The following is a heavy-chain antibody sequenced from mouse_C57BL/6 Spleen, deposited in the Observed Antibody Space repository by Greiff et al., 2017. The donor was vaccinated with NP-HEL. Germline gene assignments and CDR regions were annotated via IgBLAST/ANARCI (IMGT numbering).Heavy chain of an antibody. CDR2: IYPRSGNT. D-gene: IGHD2-4*01. CDR1: GYTFTSYG. CDR3: ARGFDYGFDY. Sequence: QVHVKQSGAELARPGASVKLSCKASGYTFTSYGISWVKQRTGQGLEWIGEIYPRSGNTYYNEKFKGKATLTADKSSSTAYMELRSLTSEDSAVYFCARGFDYGFDYWGQGTTLTVSS. J-gene: IGHJ2*01. V-gene: IGHV1-81*01.